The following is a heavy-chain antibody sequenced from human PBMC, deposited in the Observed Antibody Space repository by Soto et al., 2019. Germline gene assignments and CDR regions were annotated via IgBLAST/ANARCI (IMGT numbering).Heavy chain of an antibody. D-gene: IGHD2-8*02. CDR3: ARDKITGLFDY. J-gene: IGHJ4*02. CDR1: GGSISSRSYS. V-gene: IGHV4-39*07. Sequence: PSETLSLTCSVSGGSISSRSYSWGWIRQPPGKGLEWIVTINHSGSTNYNPSLKSRVTISVDTSKNQFSLKLTSVTAADTVVYYCARDKITGLFDYWGQGTLVTVSS. CDR2: INHSGST.